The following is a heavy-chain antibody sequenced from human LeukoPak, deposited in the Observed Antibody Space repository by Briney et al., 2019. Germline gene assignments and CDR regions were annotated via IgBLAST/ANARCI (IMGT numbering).Heavy chain of an antibody. CDR2: INYGGTT. D-gene: IGHD3-10*01. Sequence: PSETLSLTCTVPGGSISSSSHYWSWIRQPPGKELEWIASINYGGTTYYNPSLKSRVTISVDTSKNQFSLRLSSVTAADTAVYLCARYVVYGSGKYYFDYWGQGSLVTVSS. J-gene: IGHJ4*02. CDR3: ARYVVYGSGKYYFDY. V-gene: IGHV4-39*01. CDR1: GGSISSSSHY.